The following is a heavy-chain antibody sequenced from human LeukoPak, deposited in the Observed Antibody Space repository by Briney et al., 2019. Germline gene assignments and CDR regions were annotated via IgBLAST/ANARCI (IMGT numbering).Heavy chain of an antibody. Sequence: GGSLRLSCAASGFTVSSNYMSWVRQAPGKGLEWVSVIYSGGSTYYADSLKGRFTISRDNSKNTLYLQMNSLRAEDTAVYYCASTYYGSGSYYLDFWGQGTLVTVSS. CDR1: GFTVSSNY. D-gene: IGHD3-10*01. CDR2: IYSGGST. V-gene: IGHV3-53*01. CDR3: ASTYYGSGSYYLDF. J-gene: IGHJ4*02.